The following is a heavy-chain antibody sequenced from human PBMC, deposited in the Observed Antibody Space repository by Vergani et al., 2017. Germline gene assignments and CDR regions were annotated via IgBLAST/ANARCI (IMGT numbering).Heavy chain of an antibody. CDR2: IFSNDEK. CDR1: GFSLSNARMG. CDR3: ARIEEYSSSLRYYYYYYMDV. J-gene: IGHJ6*03. V-gene: IGHV2-26*01. D-gene: IGHD6-6*01. Sequence: QVTLKESGPVLVKPTETLTLTCTVSGFSLSNARMGVSWIRQPPGKALEWLAHIFSNDEKSYSTSLKSRLTISKDTSKSQVVLTMTNMDPVDTATYYCARIEEYSSSLRYYYYYYMDVWGKGTTVTVSS.